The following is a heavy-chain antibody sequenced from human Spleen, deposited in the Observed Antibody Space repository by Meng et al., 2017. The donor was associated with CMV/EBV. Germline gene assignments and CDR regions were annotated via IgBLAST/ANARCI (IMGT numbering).Heavy chain of an antibody. CDR2: ISLSGRTI. Sequence: GESLKISCEGSGFNFSDYYMSWIRQAPGKGLEWLSYISLSGRTIHYADSLKGRFTISRDNAKSSVYLQMNSLSAEDTAVYYCARVLGRGDERHNYYYYGMDVWGQGTTVTVSS. CDR3: ARVLGRGDERHNYYYYGMDV. CDR1: GFNFSDYY. V-gene: IGHV3-11*04. D-gene: IGHD3-10*01. J-gene: IGHJ6*02.